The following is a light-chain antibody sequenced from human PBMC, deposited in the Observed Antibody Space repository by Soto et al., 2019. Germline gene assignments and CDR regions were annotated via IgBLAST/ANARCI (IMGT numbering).Light chain of an antibody. Sequence: EIVMTQSPATLSVSPGERATLSCRASQRVTTNVAWYQQKPGQAPRLLIYGPSTRATGVPARFSGSGSGTDFTLTINSLESEDFGVYYCHQYNNWPITFGQGTRL. CDR1: QRVTTN. CDR2: GPS. CDR3: HQYNNWPIT. V-gene: IGKV3-15*01. J-gene: IGKJ5*01.